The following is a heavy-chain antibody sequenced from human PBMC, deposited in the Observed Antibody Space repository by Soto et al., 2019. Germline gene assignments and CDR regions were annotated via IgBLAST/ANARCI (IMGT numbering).Heavy chain of an antibody. V-gene: IGHV4-39*01. CDR3: ARPGYSSGGYVY. Sequence: QLQLQESGPGLVKPSETLSLTCTVSGGSISSSSYYWGWIRQPPGKGLEWIGSIDYSGSTNYNPPLKRTVTISVGTSRSQFCNKLTSVTASNTAVYSCARPGYSSGGYVYWGLGSFVAVSS. CDR2: IDYSGST. J-gene: IGHJ4*02. CDR1: GGSISSSSYY. D-gene: IGHD6-19*01.